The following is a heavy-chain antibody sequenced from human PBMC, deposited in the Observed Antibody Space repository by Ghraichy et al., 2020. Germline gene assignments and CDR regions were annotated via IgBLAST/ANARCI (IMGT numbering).Heavy chain of an antibody. D-gene: IGHD3-9*01. Sequence: SVKVSCKASGGTFSSYAISWVRQAPGQGLEWMGGIIPIFGTANYAQKFQGRVTITADESTSTAYMELSSLRSEDTAVYYCARARGDILTGYPLMINWFDPWGQGTLVTVSS. CDR1: GGTFSSYA. CDR3: ARARGDILTGYPLMINWFDP. V-gene: IGHV1-69*13. CDR2: IIPIFGTA. J-gene: IGHJ5*02.